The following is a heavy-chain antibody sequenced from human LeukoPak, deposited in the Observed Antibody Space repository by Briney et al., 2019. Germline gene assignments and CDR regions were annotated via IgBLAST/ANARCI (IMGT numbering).Heavy chain of an antibody. J-gene: IGHJ5*02. Sequence: GGSLRLSCAASGFTFSSYAMSWVGQAPGKGLEWVSAISGSGGSTYYADSVKGRFTISRDNSKNTLYLQMNSLRAEDTAVYYCAKGLGITIFGTRFDPWGQGTLVTVSS. D-gene: IGHD3-3*01. CDR3: AKGLGITIFGTRFDP. V-gene: IGHV3-23*01. CDR1: GFTFSSYA. CDR2: ISGSGGST.